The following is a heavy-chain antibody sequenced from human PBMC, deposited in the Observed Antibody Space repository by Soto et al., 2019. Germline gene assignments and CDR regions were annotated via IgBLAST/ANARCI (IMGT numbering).Heavy chain of an antibody. Sequence: PGGSLRLSCVGPGFIFGSYYMNWVRQAPGKGLEWVSSISGGSAYIYYADSVKGRFTISRDNAKNSLYLEMNSLRVEDTAVYYCVRVWRLVGRYGMDVWGQGTTVTVSS. D-gene: IGHD6-25*01. CDR2: ISGGSAYI. V-gene: IGHV3-21*01. CDR1: GFIFGSYY. CDR3: VRVWRLVGRYGMDV. J-gene: IGHJ6*02.